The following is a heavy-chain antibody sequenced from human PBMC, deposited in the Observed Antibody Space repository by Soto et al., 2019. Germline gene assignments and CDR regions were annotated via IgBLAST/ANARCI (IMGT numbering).Heavy chain of an antibody. J-gene: IGHJ4*02. D-gene: IGHD6-6*01. V-gene: IGHV4-34*01. Sequence: VQLHQRGAGLLKPSETLSLACSIYSGSFSGYYWSWIRRPPGKGLEWIGEISQSGNTNYSPSLKSRVSISIDTSKKQFSLHLASVSAADTAVYYCARAPKVSGSSQPRPDFWGQGTLVTVSS. CDR2: ISQSGNT. CDR3: ARAPKVSGSSQPRPDF. CDR1: SGSFSGYY.